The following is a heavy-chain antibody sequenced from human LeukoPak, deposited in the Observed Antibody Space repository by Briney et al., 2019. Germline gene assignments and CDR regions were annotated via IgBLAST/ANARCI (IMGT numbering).Heavy chain of an antibody. V-gene: IGHV4-4*07. CDR2: IYTSGST. J-gene: IGHJ4*02. CDR1: GGSISSYY. D-gene: IGHD3-16*01. Sequence: SETLSLTCTVSGGSISSYYWSWIRQPAGKGLEWIGRIYTSGSTNYNPSLKSRVTMSVDTSKNQFSLKLSSVTAADTAVYYCARDLLHYDYIWGSYKYYFDYWGQGTLATVSS. CDR3: ARDLLHYDYIWGSYKYYFDY.